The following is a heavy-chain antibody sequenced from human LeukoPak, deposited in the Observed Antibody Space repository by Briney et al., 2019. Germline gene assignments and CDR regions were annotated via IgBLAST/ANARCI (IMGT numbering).Heavy chain of an antibody. CDR2: IYYSGYT. CDR3: ATSGWYLLPGVY. Sequence: SETLSLTCTVSGGSISSSSYYWGWIRQPPGKGLEWIGSIYYSGYTYYNPSVESRVTISVDTSKNQFSLKLSSVTAADTAVYYCATSGWYLLPGVYWGQGTLVTVSS. J-gene: IGHJ4*02. D-gene: IGHD6-19*01. V-gene: IGHV4-39*01. CDR1: GGSISSSSYY.